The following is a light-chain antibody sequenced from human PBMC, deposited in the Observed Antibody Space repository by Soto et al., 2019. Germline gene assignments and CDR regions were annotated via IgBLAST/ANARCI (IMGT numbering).Light chain of an antibody. CDR1: NSDVGGYNY. V-gene: IGLV2-8*01. Sequence: QSALTQPPSASGSPGQSVTISCTGTNSDVGGYNYVSWYQQHPGKAPKLMIYEVIKRPSGVPDRFSGSKSGNTASLAVSGLQAEDEADYYCSSYAGSNNLVFGGGTQLTVL. CDR2: EVI. CDR3: SSYAGSNNLV. J-gene: IGLJ3*02.